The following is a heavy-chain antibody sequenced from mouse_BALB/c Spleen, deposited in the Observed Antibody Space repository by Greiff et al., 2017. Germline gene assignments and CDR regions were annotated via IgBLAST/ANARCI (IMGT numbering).Heavy chain of an antibody. CDR3: VRGLWFAY. CDR1: GFSLTSYD. V-gene: IGHV2-9-2*01. CDR2: IWTGGGT. Sequence: VKLQESGPGLVAPSQSLSITCTVSGFSLTSYDISWIRQPPGKGLEWLGVIWTGGGTNYNSAFMSRLSISKDNSKSQVFLKMNSLQTDDTAIYYCVRGLWFAYWGQGTLVTVSA. J-gene: IGHJ3*01.